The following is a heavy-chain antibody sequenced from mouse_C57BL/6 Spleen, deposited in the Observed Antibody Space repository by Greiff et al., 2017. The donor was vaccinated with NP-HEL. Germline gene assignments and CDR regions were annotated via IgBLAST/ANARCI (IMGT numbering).Heavy chain of an antibody. CDR3: ARARDGHYYAMDY. CDR2: ISSGGSYT. D-gene: IGHD2-3*01. V-gene: IGHV5-6*01. Sequence: EVKLMESGGDLVKPGGSLKLSCAASGFTFSSYGMSWVRQTPDKRLEWVATISSGGSYTYYPDSVKGRFTISRDNAKNTLYLQMSSLKSEDTAMYYCARARDGHYYAMDYWGQGTSVTVSS. J-gene: IGHJ4*01. CDR1: GFTFSSYG.